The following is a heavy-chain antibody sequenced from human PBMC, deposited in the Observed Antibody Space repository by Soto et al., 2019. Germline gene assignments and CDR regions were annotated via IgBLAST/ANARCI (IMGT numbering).Heavy chain of an antibody. CDR2: INAGNGNT. V-gene: IGHV1-3*01. J-gene: IGHJ4*02. Sequence: ASVKVSCKASGYTFTSYAMHWVRQAPGQRLEWMGWINAGNGNTKYSQKFQGRVTITRDTSASTVYMELSSLRSEDTAVYYCARPGVWGSFLAFWGRGTWVPVSA. CDR1: GYTFTSYA. D-gene: IGHD3-16*01. CDR3: ARPGVWGSFLAF.